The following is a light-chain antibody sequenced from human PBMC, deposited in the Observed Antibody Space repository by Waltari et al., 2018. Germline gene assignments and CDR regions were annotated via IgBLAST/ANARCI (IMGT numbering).Light chain of an antibody. Sequence: QSALTQAASVSGSPGQSITITCTGTSSDVGCYNYVSWYQQHPGKAPKLIIFDVSNRPSGVSDRFSGSKSGNTASLTISGLQAEDDADYYCSSYTTSSSYVFGTGTTVTVL. CDR1: SSDVGCYNY. V-gene: IGLV2-14*03. J-gene: IGLJ1*01. CDR2: DVS. CDR3: SSYTTSSSYV.